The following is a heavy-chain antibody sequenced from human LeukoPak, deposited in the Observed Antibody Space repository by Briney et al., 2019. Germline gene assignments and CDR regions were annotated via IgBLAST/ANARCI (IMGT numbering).Heavy chain of an antibody. CDR3: AKGDKMLTWRRTYNRFDP. Sequence: GRSLRLSCATSGFTFSSYAFYWIRQAPGKGLDWVAFIHHDGSNKYYADSVRGRFTISRDNSKNTLYLQMNSLRAEDTAVYFCAKGDKMLTWRRTYNRFDPWGQGTLVTVSS. J-gene: IGHJ5*02. V-gene: IGHV3-30*04. D-gene: IGHD3-16*01. CDR1: GFTFSSYA. CDR2: IHHDGSNK.